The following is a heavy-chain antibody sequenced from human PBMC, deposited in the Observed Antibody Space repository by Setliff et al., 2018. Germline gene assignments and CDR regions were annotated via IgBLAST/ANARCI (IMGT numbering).Heavy chain of an antibody. Sequence: PGGSLRLSCAASGFTFSGYSMNWVRQAPGKGLEWVSGIGGRGISTYYADSVKGRFIISRDNAKNTLYLQMNSLRAEDTAVYYCAGLTASREVYYYYGMDVWGQGTTVTVSS. V-gene: IGHV3-23*01. D-gene: IGHD1-26*01. CDR3: AGLTASREVYYYYGMDV. CDR2: IGGRGIST. J-gene: IGHJ6*02. CDR1: GFTFSGYS.